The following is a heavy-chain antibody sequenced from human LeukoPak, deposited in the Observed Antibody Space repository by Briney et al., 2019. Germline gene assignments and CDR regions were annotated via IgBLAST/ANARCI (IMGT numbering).Heavy chain of an antibody. V-gene: IGHV1-8*01. Sequence: ASVKVCCKASGYTFTSCDINWVRQTTGQGLEWVGWMNPNSGNTGYAQKFQGRVTMTRTTSMSTAYMELNSLRSEDTAVYYCARGHWSGYSYNWFDPWGQRTLVTVSS. CDR3: ARGHWSGYSYNWFDP. D-gene: IGHD6-13*01. CDR1: GYTFTSCD. CDR2: MNPNSGNT. J-gene: IGHJ5*02.